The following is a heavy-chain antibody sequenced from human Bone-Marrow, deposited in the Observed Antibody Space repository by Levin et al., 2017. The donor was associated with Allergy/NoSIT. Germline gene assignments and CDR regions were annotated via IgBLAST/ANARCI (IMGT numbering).Heavy chain of an antibody. D-gene: IGHD2-2*01. CDR2: IRQDGGEK. V-gene: IGHV3-7*01. CDR3: ARRIVLLPAASGGGYGMDV. Sequence: GESLKISCTASGFTFSRYWMSWVRQAPGKGLEWVANIRQDGGEKYYVDSVKGRFTISRDNAKNALYLEMNSLRAEGPAVYYCARRIVLLPAASGGGYGMDVWGKGTTVTVSS. J-gene: IGHJ6*04. CDR1: GFTFSRYW.